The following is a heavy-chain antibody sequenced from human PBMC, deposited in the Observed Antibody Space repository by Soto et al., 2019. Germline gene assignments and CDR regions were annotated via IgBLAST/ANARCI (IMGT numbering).Heavy chain of an antibody. CDR1: GGAVSSGAYY. CDR2: IYYSGST. V-gene: IGHV4-31*03. Sequence: SETLSLTCTVSGGAVSSGAYYWTWIRQRPGKGLEWIGYIYYSGSTYYSPSLKSRLSISLDTSKNQFSLRLSSVTAADTAMYYCARARLRAVYAFDIWGQGTMVTVSS. CDR3: ARARLRAVYAFDI. J-gene: IGHJ3*02. D-gene: IGHD5-12*01.